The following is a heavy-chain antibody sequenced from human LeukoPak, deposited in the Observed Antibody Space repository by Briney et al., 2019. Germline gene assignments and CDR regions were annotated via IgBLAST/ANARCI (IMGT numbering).Heavy chain of an antibody. D-gene: IGHD5-24*01. CDR1: GFTFNDYY. CDR2: ISSSGSTI. V-gene: IGHV3-11*01. CDR3: ARGERRWLQSHFDY. Sequence: GGSLRLSCAASGFTFNDYYMSWIRQAPGKGLEWVSYISSSGSTIYYADSVKGRFTISRDNAKNSLYLQMNSLRAKDTAVYYCARGERRWLQSHFDYWGQGTLVTVSS. J-gene: IGHJ4*02.